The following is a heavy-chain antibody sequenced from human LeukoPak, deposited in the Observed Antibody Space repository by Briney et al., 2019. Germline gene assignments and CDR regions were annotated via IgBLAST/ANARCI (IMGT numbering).Heavy chain of an antibody. Sequence: TGGSLRLSCTASGFTFGDYAMSWVRQAPGKGLEWGGFIRSKAYGGTTEYAATVKGRFTISRDDSKSIDNLQMNSLKTEDTAVYYCTIVARPWENGFCYYYYMDVWGKGTTVTVSS. CDR3: TIVARPWENGFCYYYYMDV. CDR1: GFTFGDYA. V-gene: IGHV3-49*04. CDR2: IRSKAYGGTT. J-gene: IGHJ6*03. D-gene: IGHD6-6*01.